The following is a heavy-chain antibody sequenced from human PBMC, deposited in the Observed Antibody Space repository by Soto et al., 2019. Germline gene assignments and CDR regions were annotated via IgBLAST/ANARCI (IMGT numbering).Heavy chain of an antibody. CDR3: ASRYLEYCNSASCSAPYDY. J-gene: IGHJ4*02. V-gene: IGHV3-53*01. D-gene: IGHD2-2*01. Sequence: PGGSLRLSCAASGFTVSSNYMSWVRQAPGKGLEWVSVIYSGGSTYYADSVKGRFTISRDNTKKSLYLQMNSLRAEDTAVYYCASRYLEYCNSASCSAPYDYWGQGTLVTVSS. CDR1: GFTVSSNY. CDR2: IYSGGST.